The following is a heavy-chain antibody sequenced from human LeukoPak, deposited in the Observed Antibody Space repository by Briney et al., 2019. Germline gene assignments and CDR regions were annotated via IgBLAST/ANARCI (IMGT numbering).Heavy chain of an antibody. CDR1: GFTFNNYG. D-gene: IGHD3-10*01. Sequence: GGSLRLSCEGSGFTFNNYGMSWVRQAPGKGLEWVAGISGSGDGANYADSVKGRFTISRDNSKNRLYLQMTSLKAEDTAVYYCARDFETGGYYYYGMDVWGQGTTVTVSS. CDR2: ISGSGDGA. J-gene: IGHJ6*02. CDR3: ARDFETGGYYYYGMDV. V-gene: IGHV3-23*01.